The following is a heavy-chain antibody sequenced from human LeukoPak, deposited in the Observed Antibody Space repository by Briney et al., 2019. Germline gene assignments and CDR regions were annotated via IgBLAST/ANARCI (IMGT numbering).Heavy chain of an antibody. CDR1: GYTFTSYG. CDR3: ARDPPVLLWFRELSGDY. Sequence: GASMKVSCKASGYTFTSYGISWVRQAPGQGLEWMGWISAYNGNTNYAQKLQGRVTMTTDTSTSTAYMELRSLRSDDTAVYYCARDPPVLLWFRELSGDYWGQGTLVTVSS. CDR2: ISAYNGNT. D-gene: IGHD3-10*01. V-gene: IGHV1-18*01. J-gene: IGHJ4*02.